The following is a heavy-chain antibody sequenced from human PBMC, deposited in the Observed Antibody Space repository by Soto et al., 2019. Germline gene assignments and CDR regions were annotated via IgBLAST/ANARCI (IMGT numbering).Heavy chain of an antibody. Sequence: GGSLRLSCAASGFTFSSYAMSWVRQAPGKGLEWVSAISGSGGSTYYADSVKGRFTISRDNSKNTLYLQMNSLRAEDTAVYYCARAWAHYYDSSGYSVFDYWGQGTLVTVSS. V-gene: IGHV3-23*01. CDR3: ARAWAHYYDSSGYSVFDY. CDR2: ISGSGGST. CDR1: GFTFSSYA. J-gene: IGHJ4*02. D-gene: IGHD3-22*01.